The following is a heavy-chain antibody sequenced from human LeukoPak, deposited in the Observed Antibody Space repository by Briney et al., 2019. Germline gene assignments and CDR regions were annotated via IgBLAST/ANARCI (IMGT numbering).Heavy chain of an antibody. CDR3: AKERLDYYDSSGERYFQH. Sequence: GGSLRLSCAASGFTFSSNAMSWVRQAPGKGLEWVSAISGGGGSTYYADSVKGRFTISRDNSGNTLYLQMNSLRAEDTAVYYCAKERLDYYDSSGERYFQHWGQGTLVTVSS. D-gene: IGHD3-22*01. CDR1: GFTFSSNA. V-gene: IGHV3-23*01. CDR2: ISGGGGST. J-gene: IGHJ1*01.